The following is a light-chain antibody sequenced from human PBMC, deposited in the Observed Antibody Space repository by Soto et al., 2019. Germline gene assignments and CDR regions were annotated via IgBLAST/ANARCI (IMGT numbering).Light chain of an antibody. CDR3: CSYAGRYTPYV. V-gene: IGLV2-11*01. CDR2: DVS. J-gene: IGLJ1*01. CDR1: SSDVGGYNQ. Sequence: HSALTQPRSVSGSPGQSVTISCTGTSSDVGGYNQVSWYQQHPGKAPKVMIYDVSKRPSGVPDRFSGSKSGNTASLTISGLQPEDEADYYCCSYAGRYTPYVFGTGTKVTVL.